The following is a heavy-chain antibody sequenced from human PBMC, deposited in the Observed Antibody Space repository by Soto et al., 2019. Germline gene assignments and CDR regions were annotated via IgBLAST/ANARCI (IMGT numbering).Heavy chain of an antibody. CDR3: ARDLPYSSSWYGRNRDERFDY. CDR2: ISAYNGNT. J-gene: IGHJ4*02. V-gene: IGHV1-18*01. D-gene: IGHD6-13*01. Sequence: GASVKVSCKASGYTFTSYGISWVRQAPGQGLERIGWISAYNGNTNYAQKLQGRVTMTTDTSTSTAYMELRSLRSDDTAVYYCARDLPYSSSWYGRNRDERFDYWGQGTLVTVSS. CDR1: GYTFTSYG.